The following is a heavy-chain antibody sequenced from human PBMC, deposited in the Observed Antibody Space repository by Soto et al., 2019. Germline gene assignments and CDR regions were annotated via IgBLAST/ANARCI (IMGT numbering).Heavy chain of an antibody. CDR3: ARRGVTTLFDP. V-gene: IGHV1-3*01. CDR1: GYSFTNYA. Sequence: QVRFVQSGAEVKKPGASVKVSCKASGYSFTNYAMHWVRQAPGQRFEWMGWINVGNGNTKYSQKFQGRVTITRDTSASTAYMELSSLRSEDTAVYYCARRGVTTLFDPWGQGTLVTVSS. D-gene: IGHD4-17*01. CDR2: INVGNGNT. J-gene: IGHJ5*02.